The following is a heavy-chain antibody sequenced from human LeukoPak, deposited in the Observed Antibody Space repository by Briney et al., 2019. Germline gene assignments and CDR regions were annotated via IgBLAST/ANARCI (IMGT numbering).Heavy chain of an antibody. V-gene: IGHV4-38-2*01. CDR1: GYSISSNYY. Sequence: SETLSLTCAVSGYSISSNYYWGWIRQPPGKGLEWIGVIYHRGSTDYNPSLQSRVTISIDTSKNEFSLKVNSVTAADTAVYYCARSVIVPAIVADYYTYMDVWGRGISVTVSS. J-gene: IGHJ6*03. D-gene: IGHD2-2*01. CDR2: IYHRGST. CDR3: ARSVIVPAIVADYYTYMDV.